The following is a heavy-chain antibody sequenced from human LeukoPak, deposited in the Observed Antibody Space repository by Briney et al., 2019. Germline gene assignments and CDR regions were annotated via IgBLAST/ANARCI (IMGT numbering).Heavy chain of an antibody. CDR1: GFTFSDAW. Sequence: GGSLRLSCAASGFTFSDAWMSWVRQAPGKGLEWVSSISSSSSSYIYYADSVKGRFTISRDNARNSLYLQMDSLRAEDTAVYYCARDPEDYYDSSGYYDGFDIWGQGTMVTVSS. V-gene: IGHV3-21*01. CDR3: ARDPEDYYDSSGYYDGFDI. J-gene: IGHJ3*02. D-gene: IGHD3-22*01. CDR2: ISSSSSSYI.